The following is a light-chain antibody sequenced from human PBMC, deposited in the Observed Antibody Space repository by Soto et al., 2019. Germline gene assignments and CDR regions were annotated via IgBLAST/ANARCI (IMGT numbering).Light chain of an antibody. J-gene: IGKJ2*01. CDR2: AAS. CDR3: QQYYSYPPT. CDR1: QGISSY. Sequence: AIRMTQSPSSFSASTGDRVTITCRASQGISSYLAWYQQKPGKAPKLLIYAASTLQSGVPSRFSGSGSGTDFTLTISCPQPEDFATYYCQQYYSYPPTFGQGTKVEIK. V-gene: IGKV1-8*01.